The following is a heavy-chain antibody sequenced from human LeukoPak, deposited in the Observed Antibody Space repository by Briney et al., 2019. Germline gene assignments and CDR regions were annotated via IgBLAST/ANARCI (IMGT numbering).Heavy chain of an antibody. J-gene: IGHJ4*02. Sequence: SETLSLTCTVSGGSISSSSYYWGWIRQPPGKGLEWIGSIYYSGSTYYNPSLKSRVTISVDTSKNQFSLKLSSVTAADTAVYYCASVSRSYHTPFDYWGQGALVTVSS. CDR1: GGSISSSSYY. CDR2: IYYSGST. CDR3: ASVSRSYHTPFDY. V-gene: IGHV4-39*01. D-gene: IGHD1-26*01.